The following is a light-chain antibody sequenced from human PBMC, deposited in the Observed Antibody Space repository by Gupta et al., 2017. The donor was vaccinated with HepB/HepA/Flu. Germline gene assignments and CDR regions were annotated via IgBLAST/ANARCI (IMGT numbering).Light chain of an antibody. CDR3: QSYDSSLSGWV. Sequence: HSVLTQPPSVSGAPGQRVTISCTGRSSNIGAGYDVHWYQQLPGTAPKFLIYGNTNRPSGVPDRFSGSKSGTSASLAFTGLQAEDEADYYCQSYDSSLSGWVFGGGTKLTVL. CDR2: GNT. J-gene: IGLJ3*02. CDR1: SSNIGAGYD. V-gene: IGLV1-40*01.